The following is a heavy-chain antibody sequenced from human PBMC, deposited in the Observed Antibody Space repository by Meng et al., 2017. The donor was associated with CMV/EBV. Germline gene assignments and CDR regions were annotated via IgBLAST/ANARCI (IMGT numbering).Heavy chain of an antibody. Sequence: ASVKVSCKASGYTFTSYDINWVRQATGQGLEWMGWMNPNSGNTGYAQKFQGRVTMTRNTSISTAYMELSSLRSEDTAVYYCARHHGSIAVAGTPPYSDYYYGMDVWGQGTTVTVSS. J-gene: IGHJ6*02. V-gene: IGHV1-8*01. CDR3: ARHHGSIAVAGTPPYSDYYYGMDV. CDR1: GYTFTSYD. CDR2: MNPNSGNT. D-gene: IGHD6-19*01.